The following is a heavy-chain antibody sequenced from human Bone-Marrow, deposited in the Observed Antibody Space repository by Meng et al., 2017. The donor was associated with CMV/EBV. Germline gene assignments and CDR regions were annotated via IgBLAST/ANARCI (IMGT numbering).Heavy chain of an antibody. Sequence: SETLSLTCTVSGYSISSGYYWGWVRQPPGKGLEWIGCMHHNGNTYYNPSLKSRGTISVDTSKNQFSLKLSSVTAADTAVYYCARDLEVGATRFDYWGQGTLVTVSS. CDR3: ARDLEVGATRFDY. D-gene: IGHD1-26*01. J-gene: IGHJ4*02. CDR2: MHHNGNT. V-gene: IGHV4-38-2*02. CDR1: GYSISSGYY.